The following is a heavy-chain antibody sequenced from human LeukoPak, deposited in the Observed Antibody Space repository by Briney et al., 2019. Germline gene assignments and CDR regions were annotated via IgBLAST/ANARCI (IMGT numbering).Heavy chain of an antibody. CDR1: GFTFSSYS. CDR2: ITSNIYT. D-gene: IGHD3-10*01. CDR3: ARERDISMVALDS. Sequence: GGSLRLSCAASGFTFSSYSLNWVRQAPGKGLEWVSCITSNIYTYYADSVRGRFTISRDNSQNSVYLVMNSLRAQDTAIYYCARERDISMVALDSWGQGTLVTVSS. V-gene: IGHV3-21*06. J-gene: IGHJ4*02.